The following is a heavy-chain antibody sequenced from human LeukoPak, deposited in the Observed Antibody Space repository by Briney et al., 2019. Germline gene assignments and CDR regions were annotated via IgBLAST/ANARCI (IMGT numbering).Heavy chain of an antibody. V-gene: IGHV3-15*07. CDR2: IKSKNVGGTT. Sequence: GGSLRLSCAASGLSVSSNYMNWVRQAPGKGLEWVGRIKSKNVGGTTDYAAPVKGRFTISRDDSKNTVYLQMNSLKIEDTAVYYCTSHAAFDPWGQGTLVTVSS. J-gene: IGHJ5*02. CDR3: TSHAAFDP. CDR1: GLSVSSNY.